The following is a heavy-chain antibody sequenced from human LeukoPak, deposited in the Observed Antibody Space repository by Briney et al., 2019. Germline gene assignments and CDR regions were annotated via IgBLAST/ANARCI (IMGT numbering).Heavy chain of an antibody. J-gene: IGHJ4*02. D-gene: IGHD6-13*01. CDR3: AKDRSTTWSFDY. CDR1: GFTFSFSG. Sequence: GGSLRLSCAASGFTFSFSGMCWVRQAPGKGLEWVAFVSDDGSRKYYADSVKGRFTMSRDNSKNTLFLQMNSLRTEDTAVYYCAKDRSTTWSFDYWGQGTLVTVSS. V-gene: IGHV3-30*18. CDR2: VSDDGSRK.